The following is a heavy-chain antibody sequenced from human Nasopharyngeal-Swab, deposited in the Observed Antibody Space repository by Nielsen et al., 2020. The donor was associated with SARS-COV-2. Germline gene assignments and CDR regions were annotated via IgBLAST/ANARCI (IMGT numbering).Heavy chain of an antibody. CDR2: IYPGDSDT. D-gene: IGHD2-2*01. V-gene: IGHV5-51*01. CDR1: GYSFTSYW. Sequence: GGSLRLSCKGSGYSFTSYWIGWVRQMPGKGLEWMGIIYPGDSDTRYSPSFQGQVTISADKSISTAYLQWSSLKASDTAMYYCARQGIDIVVVPAQYYYYYCMDVWGQGTTVTVSS. J-gene: IGHJ6*02. CDR3: ARQGIDIVVVPAQYYYYYCMDV.